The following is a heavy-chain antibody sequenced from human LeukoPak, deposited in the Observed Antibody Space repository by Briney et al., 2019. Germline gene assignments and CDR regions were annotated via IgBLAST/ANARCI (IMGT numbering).Heavy chain of an antibody. CDR3: ARVGIAADGQRDAFDI. V-gene: IGHV3-21*01. CDR1: GFTFSSYS. D-gene: IGHD6-13*01. Sequence: GGSLRLSCAASGFTFSSYSMNWVRQAPGKGLEWVSSISSSSSYIYYADSVKGRFTISRDNAKNSLYLQMNSLRAEDTAVYYCARVGIAADGQRDAFDIWGQGTMVTVSS. J-gene: IGHJ3*02. CDR2: ISSSSSYI.